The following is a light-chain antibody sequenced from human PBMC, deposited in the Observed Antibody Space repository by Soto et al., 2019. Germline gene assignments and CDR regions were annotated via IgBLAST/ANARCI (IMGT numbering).Light chain of an antibody. J-gene: IGKJ4*01. CDR2: GTS. Sequence: DIVLTQSPGTLSLSPGERATLSCRASQTFASNYLAWYQQRPGQAPRLLIYGTSTRAAGVPPRFVGSGSGTHFTLTITSLDPEDFAVYCCQQYGSSPVTFGGGTTV. V-gene: IGKV3-20*01. CDR3: QQYGSSPVT. CDR1: QTFASNY.